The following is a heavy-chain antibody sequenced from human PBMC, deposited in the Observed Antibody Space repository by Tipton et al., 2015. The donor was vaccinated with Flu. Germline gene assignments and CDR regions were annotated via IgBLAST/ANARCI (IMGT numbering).Heavy chain of an antibody. V-gene: IGHV3-7*01. Sequence: SLRLSCAASGFTFSTYWMSWVRQAPGKGLEWVANIKPDGSQQIYVDSVKGRFTISRDNAKNSLNLQMNSLRAEDTAVYYCARYLNRGPADYWVQGTLVTVSS. CDR1: GFTFSTYW. CDR3: ARYLNRGPADY. D-gene: IGHD2-15*01. CDR2: IKPDGSQQ. J-gene: IGHJ4*02.